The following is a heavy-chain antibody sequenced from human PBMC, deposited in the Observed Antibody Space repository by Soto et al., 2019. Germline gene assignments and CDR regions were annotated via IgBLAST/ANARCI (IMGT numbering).Heavy chain of an antibody. J-gene: IGHJ6*04. CDR1: GFTFDDYA. D-gene: IGHD3-10*01. V-gene: IGHV3-9*01. CDR2: ISWNSGSI. Sequence: GGSLRLSCAASGFTFDDYAMHWVRQAPGKGLEWVSGISWNSGSIGYADSVKGRFTISRDNAKNSLYLQMNSLRAEDTALYYCEKDRARYYFGWGSYQYYYYYGMDVWGKGTRVTVSS. CDR3: EKDRARYYFGWGSYQYYYYYGMDV.